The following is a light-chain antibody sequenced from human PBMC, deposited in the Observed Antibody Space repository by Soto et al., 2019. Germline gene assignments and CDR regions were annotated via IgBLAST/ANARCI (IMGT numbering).Light chain of an antibody. CDR2: WAS. Sequence: DIVMTQSPDSLAVSLGERATINCKFSQRVFYSSNNKNYLAWYQQKPGQPPKLLIYWASTRESGVPDRFSGSGSGTDFTLTISSLQAEDVAVYYCQQYYTTPQTFGQGTKVEIK. CDR1: QRVFYSSNNKNY. V-gene: IGKV4-1*01. J-gene: IGKJ1*01. CDR3: QQYYTTPQT.